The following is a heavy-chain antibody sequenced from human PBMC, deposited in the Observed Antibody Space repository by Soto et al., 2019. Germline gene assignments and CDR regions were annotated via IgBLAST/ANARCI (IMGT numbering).Heavy chain of an antibody. CDR2: IYYNGTT. J-gene: IGHJ5*02. CDR1: GGSISSPNCY. Sequence: SETLSLACTVSGGSISSPNCYWSWIRQHPGKGLEWIGHIYYNGTTYYNPTLKSRVSISVDTSKNQFSLKLSSVTAADTAVYYCPRGVSPWGQGTLVTVSS. CDR3: PRGVSP. V-gene: IGHV4-31*03.